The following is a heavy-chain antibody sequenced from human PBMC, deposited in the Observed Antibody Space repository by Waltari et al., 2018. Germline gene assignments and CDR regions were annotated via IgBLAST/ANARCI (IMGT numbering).Heavy chain of an antibody. Sequence: QVQLVQSGAEVKKPGASLKVSCKASGYIFTNYGISWVRQAPGQGLEWMGWISGNKGHTNLAQKFRGRLTMAKETSTNTAYMGLSRLTSDDTAVNYGARVRHQLIEEGFLLALDPWGQGTLVTVSS. CDR2: ISGNKGHT. V-gene: IGHV1-18*04. CDR1: GYIFTNYG. D-gene: IGHD2-2*01. CDR3: ARVRHQLIEEGFLLALDP. J-gene: IGHJ5*02.